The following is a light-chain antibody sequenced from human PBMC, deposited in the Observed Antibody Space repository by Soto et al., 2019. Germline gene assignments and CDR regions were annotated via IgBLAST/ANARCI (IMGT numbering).Light chain of an antibody. CDR3: QQSYSTLSIT. CDR1: QSISSY. Sequence: DIQMTQSPSSLSASVGDRVTITCRASQSISSYLNWYQQKPVKAPKLLXYAASSLQSGVPSRFSGSGSGTDLTLTISSLQPEDFATYYCQQSYSTLSITFGQGTRLEIK. V-gene: IGKV1-39*01. J-gene: IGKJ5*01. CDR2: AAS.